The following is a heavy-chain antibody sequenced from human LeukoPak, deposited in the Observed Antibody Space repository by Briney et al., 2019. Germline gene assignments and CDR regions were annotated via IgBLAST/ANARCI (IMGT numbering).Heavy chain of an antibody. D-gene: IGHD3-3*01. J-gene: IGHJ4*02. Sequence: SETLSLTCAVSGYSIRSDYYWAWIRQPPGKGLEWIGNIYHSGSTYYNPSLNSRVTISVDTSKNQFSLRLSSVTAADTAVYYCARVGNFWSGYYTSYFDYWGQGTLVTVSS. CDR3: ARVGNFWSGYYTSYFDY. CDR1: GYSIRSDYY. V-gene: IGHV4-38-2*01. CDR2: IYHSGST.